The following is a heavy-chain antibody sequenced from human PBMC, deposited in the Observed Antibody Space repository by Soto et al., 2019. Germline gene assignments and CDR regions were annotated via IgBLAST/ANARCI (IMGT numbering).Heavy chain of an antibody. CDR1: GGTLXRYS. CDR3: AHRPPALSNDY. CDR2: IIPIFGTA. Sequence: SVKGSRKASGGTLXRYSIYWARQAPGQGLEWMGGIIPIFGTANYAQKFQGRVTITADESTSTAYMELSSLRSEDTAVYYCAHRPPALSNDYWGQGTLVTVSS. V-gene: IGHV1-69*13. J-gene: IGHJ4*02.